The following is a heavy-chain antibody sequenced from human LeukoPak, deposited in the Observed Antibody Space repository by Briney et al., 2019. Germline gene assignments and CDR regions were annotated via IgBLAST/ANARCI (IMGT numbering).Heavy chain of an antibody. CDR2: IKQDGSEK. Sequence: GGSLRLSCAASGFNFRSYSMNWVRQAPGKGLEWVANIKQDGSEKYYVDSVKGRFTISRDNAKNSLYLQMNSLRAEDTAIYYCARDKAGDGAFDIWGQGTVVTVSS. J-gene: IGHJ3*02. CDR3: ARDKAGDGAFDI. CDR1: GFNFRSYS. D-gene: IGHD6-19*01. V-gene: IGHV3-7*01.